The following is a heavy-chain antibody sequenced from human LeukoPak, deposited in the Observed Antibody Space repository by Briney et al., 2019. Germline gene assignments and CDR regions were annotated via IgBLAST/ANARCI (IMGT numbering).Heavy chain of an antibody. CDR3: ARGSRITIFGVVIRGYNWFDP. Sequence: ASVKVSCKASGYTFTSYDINWVRQATGQGLERMGWMNPNSGNTGYAQKFQGRVTMTRNTSISTAYMELSSLRSEDTAVYYCARGSRITIFGVVIRGYNWFDPWGQGTLVTVSS. J-gene: IGHJ5*02. CDR2: MNPNSGNT. D-gene: IGHD3-3*01. CDR1: GYTFTSYD. V-gene: IGHV1-8*01.